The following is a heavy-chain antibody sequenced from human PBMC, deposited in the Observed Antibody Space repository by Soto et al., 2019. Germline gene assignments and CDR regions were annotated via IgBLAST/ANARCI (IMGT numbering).Heavy chain of an antibody. J-gene: IGHJ4*02. CDR2: ITSSGGPT. CDR1: GFPFSTYE. CDR3: VKVGLLDD. D-gene: IGHD5-12*01. V-gene: IGHV3-23*01. Sequence: EVQLLESGGGLIQPGGSLRLSCAASGFPFSTYEMTWARQSPGKGLEWVAFITSSGGPTYYADSVRGRFTISRDNSKNTLYLQMDSLRVEDSARYYCVKVGLLDDWGQGTLVTVSS.